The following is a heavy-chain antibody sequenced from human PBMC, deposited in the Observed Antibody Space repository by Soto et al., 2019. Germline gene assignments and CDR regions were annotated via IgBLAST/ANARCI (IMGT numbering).Heavy chain of an antibody. Sequence: QVQLVQSGAEVKKPGSSVKVSCKASGGTFSSYPISWVRQAPGQGLEWMGRIIPILNIANYAQKFQGRVTLTADTSTNTAYMELSSLRSEDTAVYYCARTRAATDSLYWFDPWGQGTLVTVSS. CDR1: GGTFSSYP. D-gene: IGHD2-15*01. J-gene: IGHJ5*02. CDR2: IIPILNIA. V-gene: IGHV1-69*02. CDR3: ARTRAATDSLYWFDP.